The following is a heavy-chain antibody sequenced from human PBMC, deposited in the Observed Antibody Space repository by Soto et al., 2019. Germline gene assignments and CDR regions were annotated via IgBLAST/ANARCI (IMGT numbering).Heavy chain of an antibody. Sequence: EVQLVESGGVVVQPGGSLRLSCAASGFTFDDYTMHWVRQAPGKGLEWVSLISWDGGSTYYADSVKGRFTISRDNSKNSLYLQMNSLRTEDTALYYCAKDIAGGWSDYYYYGMDVWGQGTTVTVSS. CDR2: ISWDGGST. CDR3: AKDIAGGWSDYYYYGMDV. D-gene: IGHD2-15*01. J-gene: IGHJ6*02. CDR1: GFTFDDYT. V-gene: IGHV3-43*01.